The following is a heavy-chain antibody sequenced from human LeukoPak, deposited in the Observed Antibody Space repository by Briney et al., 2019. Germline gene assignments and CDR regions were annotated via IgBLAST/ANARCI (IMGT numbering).Heavy chain of an antibody. Sequence: SETLSLTCAVYGGSFSGYYWSWIRQPPGKGLEWIGEINHSGSTNYNPSLKSRVTISVDTSKNQFSLKLSSVTAADTAVYYCARGEGMAAAGTGDFDYWGQGTLVTVSS. D-gene: IGHD6-13*01. V-gene: IGHV4-34*01. J-gene: IGHJ4*02. CDR1: GGSFSGYY. CDR2: INHSGST. CDR3: ARGEGMAAAGTGDFDY.